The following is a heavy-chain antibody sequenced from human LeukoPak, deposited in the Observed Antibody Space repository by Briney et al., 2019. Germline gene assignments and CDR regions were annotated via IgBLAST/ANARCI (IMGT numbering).Heavy chain of an antibody. CDR3: AKDGAVGDGYIDFDY. Sequence: GGSLRLSCAVSGFTFSTYAMSWVRQAPGKGLEWVSSILNSGATTYYAESVKGRFTISRDNTKNTLYLQMNSLRGEDTAVYYCAKDGAVGDGYIDFDYWGQGTLVTISS. CDR1: GFTFSTYA. D-gene: IGHD5-24*01. J-gene: IGHJ4*02. V-gene: IGHV3-23*01. CDR2: ILNSGATT.